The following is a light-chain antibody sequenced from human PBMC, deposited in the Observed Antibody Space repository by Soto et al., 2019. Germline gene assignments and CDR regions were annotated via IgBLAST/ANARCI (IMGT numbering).Light chain of an antibody. J-gene: IGKJ4*02. CDR2: RAS. Sequence: EIVLTQSPGILSLSPWERATLSCRASLSVTSNYSAWSQQKPGKAPRLLIYRASSRATRIPDRYSGSGSGTDFTLTISRLEPEDLAVSHSQQYGRSPPLSFGGGTKV. V-gene: IGKV3-20*01. CDR3: QQYGRSPPLS. CDR1: LSVTSNY.